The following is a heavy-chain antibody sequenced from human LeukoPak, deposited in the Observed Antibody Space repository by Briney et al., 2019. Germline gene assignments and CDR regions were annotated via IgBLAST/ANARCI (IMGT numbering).Heavy chain of an antibody. Sequence: SVKVSCKASGGTFSSYAISWVRQAPGQGLEWMGGIIPIFGTANYAQRFQGRVTITADESTSTAYMELNSLRAEDTAVYYCARVQLERLGGAFDIWGQGTMVTVSS. CDR2: IIPIFGTA. J-gene: IGHJ3*02. CDR3: ARVQLERLGGAFDI. D-gene: IGHD1-1*01. CDR1: GGTFSSYA. V-gene: IGHV1-69*13.